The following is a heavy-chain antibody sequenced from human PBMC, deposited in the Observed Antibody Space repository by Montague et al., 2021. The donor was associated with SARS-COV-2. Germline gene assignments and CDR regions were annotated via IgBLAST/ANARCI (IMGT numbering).Heavy chain of an antibody. CDR1: GDSVSINRPA. V-gene: IGHV6-1*01. CDR2: TYYRSKWYN. Sequence: CAISGDSVSINRPAWNWITQALSSGPEWLGRTYYRSKWYNDYAVSVQXXITINPDTSKNQFSLQLNSVTPEDTAVYYCARDGGINSRPRPHTFHYWGQGTLVTVSS. J-gene: IGHJ4*02. D-gene: IGHD3-10*01. CDR3: ARDGGINSRPRPHTFHY.